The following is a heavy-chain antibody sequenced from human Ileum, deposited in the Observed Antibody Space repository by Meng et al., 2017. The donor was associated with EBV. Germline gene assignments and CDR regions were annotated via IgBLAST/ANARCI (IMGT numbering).Heavy chain of an antibody. CDR1: GGSVSISSYY. Sequence: VQLQGSGAGLVKPSETLSLTCTVSGGSVSISSYYWSWIRKPPGKGLEWIQYIYYSGTTHYNPSLESRVTISVDTSKNQFSLKLRSVAASDTAVYYCARGWDTAMDSGWGQGTLVTVSS. CDR3: ARGWDTAMDSG. V-gene: IGHV4-61*01. D-gene: IGHD5-18*01. J-gene: IGHJ4*02. CDR2: IYYSGTT.